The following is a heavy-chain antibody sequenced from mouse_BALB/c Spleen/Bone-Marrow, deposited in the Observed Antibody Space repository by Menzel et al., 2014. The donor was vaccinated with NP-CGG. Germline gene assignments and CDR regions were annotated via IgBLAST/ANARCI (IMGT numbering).Heavy chain of an antibody. CDR2: IRNKANGYTT. J-gene: IGHJ4*01. CDR3: ARDDYYAMDY. V-gene: IGHV7-3*02. CDR1: GFTSTDYY. Sequence: EVHLVESGGGLVQPGGSLRLSCATSGFTSTDYYMSWVRQPPGKALEWLGFIRNKANGYTTEYSASVKGRFTISRDNSQSILYLQMNTLRAEDSATYYCARDDYYAMDYWGQGTSVTVSS.